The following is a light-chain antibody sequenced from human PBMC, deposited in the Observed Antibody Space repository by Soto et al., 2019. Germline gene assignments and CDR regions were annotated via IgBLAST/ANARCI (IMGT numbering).Light chain of an antibody. J-gene: IGKJ2*01. Sequence: DVVMTQSPLSLPVTLGQPASISCRSSQSLVYSDGNAYLNWFHQRPGQSPRRLIYKVSYRDSGVPDRFSGSGSGTGFTLKISRVEAEDVGVYYCMQGTPWPPYTFGQGTKLEIK. CDR2: KVS. V-gene: IGKV2-30*01. CDR1: QSLVYSDGNAY. CDR3: MQGTPWPPYT.